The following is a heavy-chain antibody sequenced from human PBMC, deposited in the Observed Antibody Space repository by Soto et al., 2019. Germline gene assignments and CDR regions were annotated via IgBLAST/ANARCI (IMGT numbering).Heavy chain of an antibody. J-gene: IGHJ4*02. Sequence: PGGSLRLSCAASGFTFSSYGMHWVRQAPGKGLEWVAVISYDGSNKYYADSVKGRFTISRDNSKNTLYLQMNSLRAEDTAVYYCAILEYSSGWYFDYWGQGTLVTVSS. V-gene: IGHV3-30*03. CDR1: GFTFSSYG. CDR2: ISYDGSNK. D-gene: IGHD6-19*01. CDR3: AILEYSSGWYFDY.